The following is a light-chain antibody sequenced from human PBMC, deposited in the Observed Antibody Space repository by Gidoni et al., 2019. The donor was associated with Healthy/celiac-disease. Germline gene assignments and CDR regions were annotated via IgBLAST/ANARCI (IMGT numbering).Light chain of an antibody. CDR1: SSNIGSNT. V-gene: IGLV1-44*01. CDR2: SNN. CDR3: AAWDDSLNVV. Sequence: GQRVTISCSGSSSNIGSNTVNWYQQLPGTAPKLLIYSNNQRPSGVPDRFSGSKSGTSASLAISGLQSEDEADYYCAAWDDSLNVVFGGGTKLTVL. J-gene: IGLJ2*01.